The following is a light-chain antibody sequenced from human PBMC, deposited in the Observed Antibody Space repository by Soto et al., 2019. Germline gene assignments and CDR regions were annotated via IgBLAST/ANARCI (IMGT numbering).Light chain of an antibody. J-gene: IGLJ3*02. CDR3: QSFDSSLSGWV. V-gene: IGLV1-40*01. Sequence: QSVLTQPPSVSGAPGQRVTISCTGSSSNIGANYDVHWCQQLPGSAPKLLIYGNSNRPSGVPDRFSGSKSGTSASLAITGHQAEDEADYYCQSFDSSLSGWVFGGGTKLTVL. CDR1: SSNIGANYD. CDR2: GNS.